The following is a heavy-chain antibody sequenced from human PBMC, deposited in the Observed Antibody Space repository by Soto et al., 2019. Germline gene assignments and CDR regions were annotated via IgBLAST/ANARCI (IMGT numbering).Heavy chain of an antibody. CDR3: ARHHRYCTGGSCYAIDS. D-gene: IGHD2-15*01. CDR1: GGSISSYY. V-gene: IGHV4-59*08. J-gene: IGHJ4*02. CDR2: IYYTGST. Sequence: SETLSLTCTVSGGSISSYYLTWIRQPPGKEPEWIAYIYYTGSTSYNPSLKSRVTISLDTSKNQFSLNLSSVTAADTAVYYCARHHRYCTGGSCYAIDSWGQGTLVTVSS.